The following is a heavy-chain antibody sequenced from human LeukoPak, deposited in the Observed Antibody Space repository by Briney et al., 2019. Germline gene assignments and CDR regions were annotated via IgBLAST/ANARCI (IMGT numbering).Heavy chain of an antibody. Sequence: ASVKVSCKASGYTFTSYGISWVRQAPGQGLEWMGWISAYNGNTNYAQKLQGRVTMTTDTSTSTAYMELRSLRSDNTAVYYCARERPPITMIVVVIRPYNWFDPWGQGTLVTVSS. D-gene: IGHD3-22*01. CDR1: GYTFTSYG. CDR3: ARERPPITMIVVVIRPYNWFDP. V-gene: IGHV1-18*01. J-gene: IGHJ5*02. CDR2: ISAYNGNT.